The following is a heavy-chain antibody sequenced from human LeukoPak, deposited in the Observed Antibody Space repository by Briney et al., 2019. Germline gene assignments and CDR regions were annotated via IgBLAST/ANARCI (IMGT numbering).Heavy chain of an antibody. J-gene: IGHJ4*02. CDR2: IYTSGST. CDR1: GGSISSGNYY. Sequence: PSETLSLTCTVSGGSISSGNYYWTWIRQPAGKGLEWIGRIYTSGSTNYNPSLKSRVTISVDTSKNQFSLKLSSVTAADTAVYYCARLLRYCSGGSCYPRYYFDYWGQGTLVTVSS. CDR3: ARLLRYCSGGSCYPRYYFDY. D-gene: IGHD2-15*01. V-gene: IGHV4-61*02.